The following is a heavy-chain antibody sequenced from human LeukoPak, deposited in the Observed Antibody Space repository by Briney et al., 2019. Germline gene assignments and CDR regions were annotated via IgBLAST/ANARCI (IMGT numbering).Heavy chain of an antibody. J-gene: IGHJ4*02. CDR3: ARDGHGVPLDY. D-gene: IGHD4-17*01. CDR1: GLSFSSYA. V-gene: IGHV3-30-3*01. CDR2: ISYDGTEK. Sequence: GGSLRPSCAASGLSFSSYAMHWVRQAPGKGLEWVAVISYDGTEKYYGDSVKGRFTISRDNSKNTLYLQMNSLRAEDTALYYCARDGHGVPLDYWGQGTLVTVSP.